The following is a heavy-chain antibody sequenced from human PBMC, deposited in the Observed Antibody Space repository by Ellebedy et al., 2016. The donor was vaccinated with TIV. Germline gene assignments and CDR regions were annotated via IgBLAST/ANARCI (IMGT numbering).Heavy chain of an antibody. J-gene: IGHJ6*02. V-gene: IGHV1-69*13. CDR2: IIPIFGTA. Sequence: SVKVSCXASGGTFSNNAISWVRQAPGQGLEWMGRIIPIFGTAKHAEKFQGRVTITADESTTTAYMELSSLTSEDTAIYYCAKSRDPDPGNFGDHGLDVWGQGTTVTVS. D-gene: IGHD3-10*01. CDR3: AKSRDPDPGNFGDHGLDV. CDR1: GGTFSNNA.